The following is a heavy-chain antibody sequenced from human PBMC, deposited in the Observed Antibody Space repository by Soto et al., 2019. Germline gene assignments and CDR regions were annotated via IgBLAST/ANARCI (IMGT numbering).Heavy chain of an antibody. D-gene: IGHD1-26*01. CDR1: GVIFSNFG. V-gene: IGHV3-33*01. Sequence: PVGSLRLSCAASGVIFSNFGMHWVRQAPGKGLEWVGIIWHDGSNKYYADSVEGRFTISRDNSKNTVYLQMNSLRGEDTGIYYCAGSYVAAGAAPLEYWGQGTLVTVSS. CDR2: IWHDGSNK. J-gene: IGHJ4*02. CDR3: AGSYVAAGAAPLEY.